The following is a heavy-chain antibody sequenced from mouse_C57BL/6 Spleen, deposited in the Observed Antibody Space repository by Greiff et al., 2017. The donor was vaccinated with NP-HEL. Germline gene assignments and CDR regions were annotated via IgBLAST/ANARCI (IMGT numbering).Heavy chain of an antibody. CDR3: TPESLTFDY. V-gene: IGHV14-4*01. CDR1: GFNIKDDY. CDR2: IDPENGDT. D-gene: IGHD6-2*01. Sequence: EVQLQQSGAELVRPGASVKLSCTASGFNIKDDYMHWVKQRPEQGLEWIGWIDPENGDTEYASKFQGKATITADTSSNTAYLQLSSLTSEDTAVYYCTPESLTFDYWGQGTTLTVSS. J-gene: IGHJ2*01.